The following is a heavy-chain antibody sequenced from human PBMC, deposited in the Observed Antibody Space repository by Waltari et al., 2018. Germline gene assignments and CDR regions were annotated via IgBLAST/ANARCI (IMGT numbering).Heavy chain of an antibody. CDR2: MSRDWRDG. J-gene: IGHJ4*02. CDR1: GFSLSRYW. CDR3: VRDTLEWTSSTPHFDY. Sequence: EVQLVESGGGVVQPGRSLRLSCAASGFSLSRYWMHWVRLVPGKGLMWVSRMSRDWRDGIYADSVKGRFTISRDNAKNSLYLQMNSLRAEDTAIYYCVRDTLEWTSSTPHFDYWGQGALVTVSS. D-gene: IGHD3-3*01. V-gene: IGHV3-74*01.